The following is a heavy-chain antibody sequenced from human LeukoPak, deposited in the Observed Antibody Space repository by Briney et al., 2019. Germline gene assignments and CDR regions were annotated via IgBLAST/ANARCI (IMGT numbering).Heavy chain of an antibody. CDR1: VGSISSGNW. V-gene: IGHV4/OR15-8*01. CDR2: IHHNGTR. CDR3: ASAPILRGEGGEHYRCGLDV. Sequence: ASETLSLTCGVSVGSISSGNWWTWVRQSPGKGLEWIGEIHHNGTRNYNPSLKSRVIISLDTFKNHISLILTSLTAADTAVYYCASAPILRGEGGEHYRCGLDVWGQGTTVIASS. J-gene: IGHJ6*02. D-gene: IGHD2-2*02.